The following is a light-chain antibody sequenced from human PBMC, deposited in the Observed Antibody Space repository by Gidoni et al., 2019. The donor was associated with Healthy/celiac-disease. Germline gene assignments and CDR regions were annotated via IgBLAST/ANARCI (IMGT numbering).Light chain of an antibody. V-gene: IGKV1-39*01. CDR2: SAS. CDR1: QSISSY. Sequence: DIQMTQSPSSLSASVGDRVTITCRASQSISSYVNWYQQKPGKAPKLLIYSASSLQSEFPSRFSGSGSGTDFTLTISSLQPEDFATYYCQQTYSTPITFGGETKLEIK. J-gene: IGKJ4*01. CDR3: QQTYSTPIT.